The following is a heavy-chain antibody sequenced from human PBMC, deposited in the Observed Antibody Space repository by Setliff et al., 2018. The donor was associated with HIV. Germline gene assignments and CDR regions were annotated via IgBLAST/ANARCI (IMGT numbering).Heavy chain of an antibody. D-gene: IGHD6-6*01. CDR2: ISGSGGST. V-gene: IGHV3-23*01. CDR1: GFTFSDYA. Sequence: GGSLRLSCAASGFTFSDYAMSWVRQAPGKGLEWVSGISGSGGSTYYADSVKGRFTISRENAKNSLYLQMNNVRAGDTAVYYCTRELNGHTSSHYYFGLDVWGQGTTVTVSS. J-gene: IGHJ6*02. CDR3: TRELNGHTSSHYYFGLDV.